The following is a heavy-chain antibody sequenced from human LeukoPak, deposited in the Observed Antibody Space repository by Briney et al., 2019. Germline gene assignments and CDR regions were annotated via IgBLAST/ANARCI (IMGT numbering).Heavy chain of an antibody. Sequence: PSETLSLTCAVYGGSFSGYYWSWIRQPPGKGLEWIGEINHSGSTNYNPSLKSRVTISVDTSKNQFSLNLSSVTAADTAVYYCARREPRRYYYALGSYSPFDYWGQGTLVTVSS. V-gene: IGHV4-34*01. D-gene: IGHD3-10*01. J-gene: IGHJ4*02. CDR3: ARREPRRYYYALGSYSPFDY. CDR2: INHSGST. CDR1: GGSFSGYY.